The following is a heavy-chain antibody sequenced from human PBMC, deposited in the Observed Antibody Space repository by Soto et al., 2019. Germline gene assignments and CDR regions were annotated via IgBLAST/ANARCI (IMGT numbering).Heavy chain of an antibody. D-gene: IGHD6-13*01. Sequence: GGSLRLSCAASGFTFSNAWMSWVRQAPGKGMEWVGRIKSKTDGGTTDYAAPVKGRFTISRDDSKNTLYLQMNSLKTEDTAVYYCCASSSWHFDAFDIWGQGTMVTVSS. V-gene: IGHV3-15*01. CDR1: GFTFSNAW. CDR2: IKSKTDGGTT. J-gene: IGHJ3*02. CDR3: CASSSWHFDAFDI.